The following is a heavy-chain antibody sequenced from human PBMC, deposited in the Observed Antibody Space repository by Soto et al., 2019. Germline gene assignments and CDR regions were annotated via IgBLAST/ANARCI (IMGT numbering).Heavy chain of an antibody. CDR2: IYYVGST. D-gene: IGHD3-16*02. CDR1: GDSITNSNYY. Sequence: ETLSLTCTVSGDSITNSNYYWGWFRQPPGKGLEWIASIYYVGSTYYNPSLKSRVTISVDTSNNQFSLNLNSVTASDTAVYYCAGRNSLASVSLNFRELSNYKWIDPWGPGTLVTVSS. CDR3: AGRNSLASVSLNFRELSNYKWIDP. J-gene: IGHJ5*02. V-gene: IGHV4-39*01.